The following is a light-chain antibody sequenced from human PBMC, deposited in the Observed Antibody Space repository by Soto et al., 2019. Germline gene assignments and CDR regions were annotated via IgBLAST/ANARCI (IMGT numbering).Light chain of an antibody. V-gene: IGKV3-20*01. CDR3: QQYSSAQAWT. CDR2: GTS. J-gene: IGKJ1*01. CDR1: QRLKSDY. Sequence: EVTVTQSPGSLSLSPGERATLSCRASQRLKSDYFAWHQQSRGQAPRLLIYGTSIRAWGIPDRFSGSGSGTDITLTITRRGPEDVDVYYCQQYSSAQAWTFGQGTKLEV.